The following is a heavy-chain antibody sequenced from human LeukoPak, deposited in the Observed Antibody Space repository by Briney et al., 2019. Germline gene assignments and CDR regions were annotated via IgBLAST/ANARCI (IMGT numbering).Heavy chain of an antibody. CDR2: IYPGDSDT. D-gene: IGHD4-17*01. CDR1: GYSFTSYW. J-gene: IGHJ4*02. CDR3: ARDYTVTGGMAY. V-gene: IGHV5-51*04. Sequence: GESLKISCKGSGYSFTSYWIGWVRQMPGKDLEWMGIIYPGDSDTRYSPSFQGQVTISADKPISTAYLQSSSLKASDTARYYCARDYTVTGGMAYWGQGTLVTVSS.